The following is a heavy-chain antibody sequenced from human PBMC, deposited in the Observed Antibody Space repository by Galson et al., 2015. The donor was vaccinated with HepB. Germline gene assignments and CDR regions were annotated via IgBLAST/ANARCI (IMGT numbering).Heavy chain of an antibody. CDR2: INTNTGNP. V-gene: IGHV7-4-1*02. CDR3: ARGRNCGGTRCYGDY. Sequence: SVTVSCKASGYTFTNYPMNWVRQAPEQGLEWMGWINTNTGNPTYAQGFTGRFVFSLDTSVSTAFLQISSLKAEDTAVYYCARGRNCGGTRCYGDYWGQGTLVTVSS. CDR1: GYTFTNYP. D-gene: IGHD2-2*01. J-gene: IGHJ4*02.